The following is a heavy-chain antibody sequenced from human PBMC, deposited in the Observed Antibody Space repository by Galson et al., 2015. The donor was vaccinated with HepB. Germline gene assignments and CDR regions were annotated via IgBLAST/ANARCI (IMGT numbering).Heavy chain of an antibody. CDR2: INHSGST. CDR1: GGSFSGYY. J-gene: IGHJ3*02. V-gene: IGHV4-34*01. D-gene: IGHD6-13*01. CDR3: ASSSSWYGAFDI. Sequence: ETLSLTCAVYGGSFSGYYWSWIRQPPGKGLEWIGEINHSGSTNYNPSLKSRVTISVDTSKNQFSLKLSSVTAADTAVYYCASSSSWYGAFDIWGQGQWSPSLQ.